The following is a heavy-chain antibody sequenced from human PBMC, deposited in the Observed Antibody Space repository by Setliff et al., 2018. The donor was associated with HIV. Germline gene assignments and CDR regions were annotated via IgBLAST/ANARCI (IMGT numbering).Heavy chain of an antibody. V-gene: IGHV4-4*09. D-gene: IGHD2-15*01. Sequence: KTSETLSLTCVVSDDSFSNYDWTWIRQPPGKALQWIGYISSSGTTNYNPSLRSRVTISIETSNTHFSLWLRSVTAADTATYFCARLGRAIDDGGSSLRLDFWGQGMLVTSPQ. CDR3: ARLGRAIDDGGSSLRLDF. J-gene: IGHJ4*02. CDR1: DDSFSNYD. CDR2: ISSSGTT.